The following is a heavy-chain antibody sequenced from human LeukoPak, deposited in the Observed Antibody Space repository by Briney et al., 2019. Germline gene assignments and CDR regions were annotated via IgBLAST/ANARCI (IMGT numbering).Heavy chain of an antibody. CDR2: IYTSGST. CDR1: GGSISSYY. CDR3: ASLPRVVSPYGMDV. J-gene: IGHJ6*02. D-gene: IGHD2-15*01. Sequence: SETLSLTCTVSGGSISSYYWSWIRQPAGKGLEWIGRIYTSGSTNYNPSLKSRVTMSVDTSKNQFSLKLSSVTAADTAVYYCASLPRVVSPYGMDVWGQGTTVTVSS. V-gene: IGHV4-4*07.